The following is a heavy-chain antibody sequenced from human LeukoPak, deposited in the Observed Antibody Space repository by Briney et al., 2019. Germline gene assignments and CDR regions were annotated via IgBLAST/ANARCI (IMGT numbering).Heavy chain of an antibody. Sequence: GGSLRLSCAASGSTFSTYGLHWVRQAPGKGLEWVAVIWYDGSNKNYADSVKGRFTISRDDSKNTLYLEMNSLRAEDTAVYYCARELFSGWLFGLNYWGQGNLVTVSS. J-gene: IGHJ4*02. D-gene: IGHD3-22*01. CDR2: IWYDGSNK. CDR1: GSTFSTYG. CDR3: ARELFSGWLFGLNY. V-gene: IGHV3-33*01.